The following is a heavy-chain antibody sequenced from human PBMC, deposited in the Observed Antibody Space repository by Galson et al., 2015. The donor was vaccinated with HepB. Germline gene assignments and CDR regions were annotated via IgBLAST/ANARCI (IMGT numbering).Heavy chain of an antibody. CDR3: ATDKASGSYFGDAFDI. Sequence: SVKVSCKVSGYTLTELSMHWVRQAPGKGLEWMGGFDPEDGETIYAQKFQGRVTMTEDTSTDTVYMELSSLRSEDTAVYYCATDKASGSYFGDAFDIWGQGTMVTVSS. V-gene: IGHV1-24*01. CDR2: FDPEDGET. D-gene: IGHD1-26*01. CDR1: GYTLTELS. J-gene: IGHJ3*02.